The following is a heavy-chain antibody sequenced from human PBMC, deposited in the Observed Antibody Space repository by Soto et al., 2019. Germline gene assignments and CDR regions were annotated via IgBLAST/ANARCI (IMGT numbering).Heavy chain of an antibody. CDR3: ARDEYSYGFFDY. J-gene: IGHJ4*02. Sequence: PSETLSLTCTVSGGFISSYYGSWIRQPPGKGLEWIGYIYDSGSTKYNPSLKSRVTISVDTSKNQFSLKLSSVTAADTAVYYCARDEYSYGFFDYWGQGTLVTVS. V-gene: IGHV4-59*01. CDR2: IYDSGST. D-gene: IGHD5-18*01. CDR1: GGFISSYY.